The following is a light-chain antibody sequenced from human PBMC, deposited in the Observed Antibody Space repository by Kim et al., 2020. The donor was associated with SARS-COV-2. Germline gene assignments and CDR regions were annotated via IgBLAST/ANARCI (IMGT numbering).Light chain of an antibody. J-gene: IGKJ1*01. V-gene: IGKV1-39*01. CDR2: AAS. CDR1: QTISIY. CDR3: QQSYSSLWT. Sequence: ASVGDRVTITCRASQTISIYLNWFQQKPGRAPKLLIYAASSLQSGVPSRFSGSGSGTHFTLTISSLQPEDFATYYCQQSYSSLWTFGPGTKVEIK.